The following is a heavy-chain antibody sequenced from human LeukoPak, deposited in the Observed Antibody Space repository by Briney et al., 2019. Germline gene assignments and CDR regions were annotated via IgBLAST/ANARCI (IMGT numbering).Heavy chain of an antibody. CDR1: GYTFTDYY. D-gene: IGHD6-13*01. CDR2: INPNSGGT. Sequence: ASVKVSCKASGYTFTDYYMHWVRQAPGQGLEWMGWINPNSGGTNYAQKFQGRVTMTRDTSISTAYMELSRLRSDDTAVYYCARGLAAADNWFDPWGQGTLVTVSS. J-gene: IGHJ5*02. V-gene: IGHV1-2*02. CDR3: ARGLAAADNWFDP.